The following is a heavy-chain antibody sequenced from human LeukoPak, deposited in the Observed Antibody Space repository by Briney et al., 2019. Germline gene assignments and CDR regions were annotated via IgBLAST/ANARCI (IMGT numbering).Heavy chain of an antibody. J-gene: IGHJ6*04. D-gene: IGHD5-24*01. CDR3: ARGDDQGV. CDR1: GGTFSSYA. CDR2: INPNSGGT. Sequence: ASVKVSCKASGGTFSSYAISWVRQAPGQGLEWMGRINPNSGGTNYAQKFQGRVTMTRDTSISTAYMELSRLRSDDTAVYYCARGDDQGVWGKGTTVTVSS. V-gene: IGHV1-2*06.